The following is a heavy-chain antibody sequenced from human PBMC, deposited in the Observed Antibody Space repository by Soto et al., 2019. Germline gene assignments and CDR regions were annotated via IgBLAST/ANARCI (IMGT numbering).Heavy chain of an antibody. J-gene: IGHJ5*02. CDR1: GFTFSDYY. CDR3: AREAYSSGLNWFDP. CDR2: IGLTSADT. Sequence: SLRLSCAASGFTFSDYYMTWIRQAPGKGPEWVSYIGLTSADTNYADSVMGRFTISRDNAKNSLYLQMNSLRAEDTAVYYCAREAYSSGLNWFDPWGQGTLVNVSS. V-gene: IGHV3-11*06. D-gene: IGHD6-19*01.